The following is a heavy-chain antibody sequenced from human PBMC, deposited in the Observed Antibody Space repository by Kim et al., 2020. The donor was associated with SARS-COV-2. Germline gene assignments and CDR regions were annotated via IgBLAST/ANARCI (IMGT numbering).Heavy chain of an antibody. CDR1: GFTFSSYG. CDR3: AKDRRGYSYGYGTDY. J-gene: IGHJ4*02. D-gene: IGHD5-18*01. Sequence: GGSLRLSCAASGFTFSSYGMHWVRQAPGKGLEWVAVISYDGSNKYYADSVKGRFTISRDNSKNTLYLQMNSLRAEDTAVYYCAKDRRGYSYGYGTDYWGQGTLVTVSS. CDR2: ISYDGSNK. V-gene: IGHV3-30*18.